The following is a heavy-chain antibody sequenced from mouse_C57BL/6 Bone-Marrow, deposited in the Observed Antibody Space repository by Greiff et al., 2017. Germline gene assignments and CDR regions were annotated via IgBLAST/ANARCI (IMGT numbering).Heavy chain of an antibody. CDR2: ISNGGGST. D-gene: IGHD1-1*01. CDR1: GFTFSDYY. Sequence: EVQLVESGGGLVQPGGSLKFSCAASGFTFSDYYMYWVRQTPEKRLEWVAYISNGGGSTYDPDTVKGRFTISRDNAKNTLYLQMSRLKSEDTAMYYCARHESYYGSSWYFDDWGTGTTVTVSS. V-gene: IGHV5-12*01. J-gene: IGHJ1*03. CDR3: ARHESYYGSSWYFDD.